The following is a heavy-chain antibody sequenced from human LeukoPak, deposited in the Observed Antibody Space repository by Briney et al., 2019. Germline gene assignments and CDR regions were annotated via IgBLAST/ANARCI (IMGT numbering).Heavy chain of an antibody. CDR3: AREEEWLRYPYYFDY. J-gene: IGHJ4*02. V-gene: IGHV3-21*01. Sequence: GGSLRLSCAASGFTFSSYSMNWVRQAPGKGLEWVSSISSSSSYIYYADSVKGRFTISRDNAKNSLYLQMNSLRAEDTAVYYCAREEEWLRYPYYFDYWGQGILVTVSS. D-gene: IGHD5-12*01. CDR2: ISSSSSYI. CDR1: GFTFSSYS.